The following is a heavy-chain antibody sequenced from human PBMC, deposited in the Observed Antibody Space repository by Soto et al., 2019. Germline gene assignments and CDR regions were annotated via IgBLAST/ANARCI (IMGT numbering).Heavy chain of an antibody. D-gene: IGHD3-10*01. CDR1: GGTFSSYT. Sequence: QVQLVQSGAEVKKPGSSVKVSCKASGGTFSSYTISWVRQAPGQGLEWMGRIIPILGIANYAQKFQGRVTXTXAKSTSTAYMELSSLRSEDTAVYYCARGRGRFGEDYWGQGTLVTVSS. V-gene: IGHV1-69*02. J-gene: IGHJ4*02. CDR3: ARGRGRFGEDY. CDR2: IIPILGIA.